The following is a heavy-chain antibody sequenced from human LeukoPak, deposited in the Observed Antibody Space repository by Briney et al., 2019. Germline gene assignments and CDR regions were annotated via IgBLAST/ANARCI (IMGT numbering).Heavy chain of an antibody. D-gene: IGHD2-8*01. V-gene: IGHV4-34*01. CDR1: GGSFSGYY. Sequence: SETLSLTCAVYGGSFSGYYWSWIRQPPGKGLEWIGEINHSGSTNYNPSLKSRVTISVDTSKNQFSLKLSSVTAADTAVYYCARGEQRGYCTNGVCYGPSRIFDYWGQGTLVTVSS. CDR2: INHSGST. CDR3: ARGEQRGYCTNGVCYGPSRIFDY. J-gene: IGHJ4*02.